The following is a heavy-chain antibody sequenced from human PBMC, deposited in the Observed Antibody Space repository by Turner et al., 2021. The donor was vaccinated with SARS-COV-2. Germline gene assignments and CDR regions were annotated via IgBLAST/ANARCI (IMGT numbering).Heavy chain of an antibody. Sequence: QVQLQQWGAGPLKPSVTLSLICAVNGGSLSGYYWTWIRQPPGKGLEGIGEVHPYGTTYDNPSIKSRVTMSVEKYKNQFYLKLNSVTAADTAFYYCARGDDPRKSGVVWGQGTLVTVSS. J-gene: IGHJ4*02. CDR2: VHPYGTT. D-gene: IGHD3-3*01. CDR3: ARGDDPRKSGVV. V-gene: IGHV4-34*01. CDR1: GGSLSGYY.